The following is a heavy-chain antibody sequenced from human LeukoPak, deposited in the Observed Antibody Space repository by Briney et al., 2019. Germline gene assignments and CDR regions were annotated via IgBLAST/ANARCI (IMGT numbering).Heavy chain of an antibody. CDR2: VIPMLGIP. CDR3: ARHSSRESYYDFDS. Sequence: GASVKVSCKASGDTSISHVISWVRQAPGQGLEWMGRVIPMLGIPNYAQHFQGRVTITADRSTNTAYMALSSLTSEDTAVYYCARHSSRESYYDFDSWGQGALVIVSS. J-gene: IGHJ4*02. D-gene: IGHD3-22*01. CDR1: GDTSISHV. V-gene: IGHV1-69*04.